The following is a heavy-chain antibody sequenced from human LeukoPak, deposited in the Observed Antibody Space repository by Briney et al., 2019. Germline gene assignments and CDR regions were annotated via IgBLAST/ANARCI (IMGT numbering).Heavy chain of an antibody. J-gene: IGHJ4*02. D-gene: IGHD3-10*01. V-gene: IGHV3-53*01. CDR2: IYSGGRT. Sequence: GGSLRLSCAASGFTVSSNYMSWVRQAPGKGLEWVSVIYSGGRTYYADSVKGRFTISRDNSKNTLYLQMSSLRVEDTAVYYCAREYYYGSGTYPYFDCWGQGTLVTVSS. CDR1: GFTVSSNY. CDR3: AREYYYGSGTYPYFDC.